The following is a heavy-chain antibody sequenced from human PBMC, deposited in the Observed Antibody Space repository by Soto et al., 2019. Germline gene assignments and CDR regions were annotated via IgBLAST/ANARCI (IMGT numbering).Heavy chain of an antibody. V-gene: IGHV1-69*12. CDR1: GGTFSSYV. D-gene: IGHD2-2*01. CDR3: ARDCISTSCYPNYYYGMDV. Sequence: QVQLVQSGAEVKKPGSSVKVSCKASGGTFSSYVISWVRQAPGQGLEWMGGVIPIFGTANYAQKFQGRVTITADESTSTAYMELSSLRSEDTAVYYCARDCISTSCYPNYYYGMDVWGQGTTVTVSS. CDR2: VIPIFGTA. J-gene: IGHJ6*02.